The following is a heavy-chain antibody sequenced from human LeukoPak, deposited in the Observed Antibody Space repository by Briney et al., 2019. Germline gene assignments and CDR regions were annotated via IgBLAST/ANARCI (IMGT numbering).Heavy chain of an antibody. D-gene: IGHD4-11*01. CDR2: INSDGSST. CDR3: ARATTVTTFFDY. CDR1: GLTFSSYR. Sequence: PGGSLRLSCVASGLTFSSYRMHWVRQAPGKGLVWVSRINSDGSSTSYADSVKGRFTISRDNAKNTLYLQMNSLRAEDTAVYYCARATTVTTFFDYWGQGTLVTVSS. J-gene: IGHJ4*02. V-gene: IGHV3-74*01.